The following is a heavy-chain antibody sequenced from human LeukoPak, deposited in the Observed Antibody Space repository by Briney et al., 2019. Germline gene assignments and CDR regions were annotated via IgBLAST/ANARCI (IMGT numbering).Heavy chain of an antibody. CDR1: GFTFSNCW. J-gene: IGHJ4*02. D-gene: IGHD2-15*01. CDR3: VRDRGYCSGGTCYALWDY. Sequence: GGSLRLSCAASGFTFSNCWMTWVRQAPGKGLEWVAHIKEDGGEKHYVDPVKGRFTISRDNAKNSLYLQMNSLRAEDTAMYYCVRDRGYCSGGTCYALWDYWGQGTLVTVSS. CDR2: IKEDGGEK. V-gene: IGHV3-7*01.